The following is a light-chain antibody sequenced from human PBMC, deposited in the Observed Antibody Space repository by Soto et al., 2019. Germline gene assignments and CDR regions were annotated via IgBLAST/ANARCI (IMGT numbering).Light chain of an antibody. CDR1: SSNIGAGYD. V-gene: IGLV1-40*01. Sequence: QSVLTQPPSVSGAPGQRVTISCTGSSSNIGAGYDVHWYQQLPGTAPKLLIFGNTNRPSGVPDRFSGSKSGASASLAITGLQAEDEADFYGQSFDSSLTAWVFGTGTKVTVL. CDR3: QSFDSSLTAWV. CDR2: GNT. J-gene: IGLJ1*01.